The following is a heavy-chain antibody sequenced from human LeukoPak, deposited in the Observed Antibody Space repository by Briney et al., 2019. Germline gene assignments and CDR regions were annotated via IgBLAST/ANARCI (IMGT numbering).Heavy chain of an antibody. D-gene: IGHD3-22*01. CDR1: GFTFSSYG. Sequence: GGSLRLSCAASGFTFSSYGMHWVRQAPGKGLEWVAFIRYDGSNKYYADSVKGRFTISRDNSKNNLYLQMNSLRAEDTAVYYCAKDMIDSVGYYRVFDYWGQGTLVTVSS. J-gene: IGHJ4*02. CDR2: IRYDGSNK. CDR3: AKDMIDSVGYYRVFDY. V-gene: IGHV3-30*02.